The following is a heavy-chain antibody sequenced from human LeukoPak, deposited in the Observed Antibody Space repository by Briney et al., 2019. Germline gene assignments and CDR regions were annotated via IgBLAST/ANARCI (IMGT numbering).Heavy chain of an antibody. CDR2: INPSGGST. D-gene: IGHD2-8*01. Sequence: ASVKVSCKASGYTFTSYYMHWVRQAPGQGLEWMGIINPSGGSTSYAQKFQGRVTTTRDTSTSTVYMELSSLRSEDTAVYYCARVPVMVYAIYYFDYWGQGTLVTVSS. CDR1: GYTFTSYY. J-gene: IGHJ4*02. CDR3: ARVPVMVYAIYYFDY. V-gene: IGHV1-46*01.